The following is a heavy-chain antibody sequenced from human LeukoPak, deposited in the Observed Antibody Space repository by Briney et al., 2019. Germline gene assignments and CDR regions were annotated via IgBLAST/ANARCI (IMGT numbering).Heavy chain of an antibody. V-gene: IGHV4-39*01. Sequence: SETLSLTCTDSGASISSSTDYWGWIRQPPGKGLEWIANIYYSGSTYYNPSLKSRVTISVDTSKNQFSLKLSSVTAADTAVYYCAGLIRPGWFDPWGQGTLVTVSS. D-gene: IGHD1-14*01. J-gene: IGHJ5*02. CDR3: AGLIRPGWFDP. CDR1: GASISSSTDY. CDR2: IYYSGST.